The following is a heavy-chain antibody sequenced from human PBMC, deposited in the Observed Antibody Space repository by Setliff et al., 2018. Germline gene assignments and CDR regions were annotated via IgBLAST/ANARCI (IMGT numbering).Heavy chain of an antibody. CDR1: GFTFSNYA. D-gene: IGHD3-3*01. J-gene: IGHJ4*02. Sequence: GGSLRLSCAASGFTFSNYAMSWVRQAPGKGLEWVADIRQDGTNKYYVDSVKGRFTISRDNAKNSLYLQMSSLRAEDTALYYCAREVWNIYDNDNSWSGYSDHWGQGTLVTVSS. CDR3: AREVWNIYDNDNSWSGYSDH. V-gene: IGHV3-7*03. CDR2: IRQDGTNK.